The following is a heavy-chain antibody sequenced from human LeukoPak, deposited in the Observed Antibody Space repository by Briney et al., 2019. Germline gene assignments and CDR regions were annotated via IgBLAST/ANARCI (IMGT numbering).Heavy chain of an antibody. CDR3: ARDPRSATLGL. CDR2: IHYSGST. Sequence: PSETLSLTCTVSGGSISSYYWSWIRQPPGKGLEWIGYIHYSGSTNYNPSLKSRVTISVDTSKNQFSLKLSSATAADTAVYYCARDPRSATLGLWGQGTLVTVSS. J-gene: IGHJ4*02. D-gene: IGHD3/OR15-3a*01. V-gene: IGHV4-59*01. CDR1: GGSISSYY.